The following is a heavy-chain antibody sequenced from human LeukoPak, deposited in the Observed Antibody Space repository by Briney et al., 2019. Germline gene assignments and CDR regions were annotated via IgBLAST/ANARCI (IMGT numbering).Heavy chain of an antibody. CDR1: GFTFSSYS. CDR3: ARWLRGIADEDGVDV. D-gene: IGHD6-13*01. J-gene: IGHJ6*02. Sequence: GGSLRLSCAASGFTFSSYSMNWVRQAPGKGLEWVSSISSSSSYIYHADSVKGRFTISRDNAKNSLYLQMNSLRAEDTAVYYCARWLRGIADEDGVDVWGQGTTVTVSS. CDR2: ISSSSSYI. V-gene: IGHV3-21*04.